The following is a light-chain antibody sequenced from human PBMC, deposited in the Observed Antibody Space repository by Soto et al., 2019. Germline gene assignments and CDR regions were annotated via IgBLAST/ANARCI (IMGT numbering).Light chain of an antibody. CDR3: QQLNSYSIFT. J-gene: IGKJ3*01. V-gene: IGKV1-9*01. CDR1: QDISSY. Sequence: DIQLTQSPSFLSASVGDRVTITCRASQDISSYLAWYQQKPGKAPKLLIFGASTLQSGVPSRFSGSGSGTEFALTINSLQPEDFATYYCQQLNSYSIFTFGLGTKVDI. CDR2: GAS.